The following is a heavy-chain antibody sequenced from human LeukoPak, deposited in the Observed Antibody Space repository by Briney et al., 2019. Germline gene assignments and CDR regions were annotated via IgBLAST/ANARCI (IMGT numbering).Heavy chain of an antibody. Sequence: SVKVSCKASGYTFTDYYMHWVRQAPGQGLEWMGGIIPIFGTANYAQKFQGRVTITADESTSTAYMELSSLRSEDTAVYYCARRGGYGDYVSFDIWGQGTMVTVSS. V-gene: IGHV1-69*13. J-gene: IGHJ3*02. CDR2: IIPIFGTA. CDR3: ARRGGYGDYVSFDI. CDR1: GYTFTDYY. D-gene: IGHD4-17*01.